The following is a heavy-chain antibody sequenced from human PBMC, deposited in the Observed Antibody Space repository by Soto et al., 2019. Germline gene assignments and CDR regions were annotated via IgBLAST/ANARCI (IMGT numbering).Heavy chain of an antibody. V-gene: IGHV3-30*18. D-gene: IGHD7-27*01. CDR2: MAYDGSNE. CDR1: GFTFSSFC. CDR3: AKNTLGLSRYYYYGMDV. Sequence: PXGSLIVSWASSGFTFSSFCVHLVLQAPGKGLEWVAVMAYDGSNEYYADSVRGRFTISRDNSKSTVYLQMNSLRPEDTAVYYCAKNTLGLSRYYYYGMDVCGQGTTVTVSS. J-gene: IGHJ6*02.